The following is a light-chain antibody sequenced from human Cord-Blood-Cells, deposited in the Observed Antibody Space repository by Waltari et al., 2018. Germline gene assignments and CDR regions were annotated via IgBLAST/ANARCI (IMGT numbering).Light chain of an antibody. CDR3: SSCTSSSTLYV. Sequence: QSALTQSASVSGSPGQSITISCTGTNSDLGGYNYVSRSQHQPGKAPKLMIYEVSNRPSGVSNRFSGSKSGNTASLSISGLRAEDESDYYCSSCTSSSTLYVFGTGTKVTGL. CDR2: EVS. CDR1: NSDLGGYNY. V-gene: IGLV2-14*01. J-gene: IGLJ1*01.